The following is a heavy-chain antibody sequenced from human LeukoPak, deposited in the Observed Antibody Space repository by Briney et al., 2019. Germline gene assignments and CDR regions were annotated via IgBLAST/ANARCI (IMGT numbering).Heavy chain of an antibody. Sequence: GASVKVSCKVSGYTLTELSMHWVRQAPGKGLEWMGGFDPEDGETIYAQKFQGRVTMTEDTSTDTAYMELSGLRSEDTAVYYCATRRLDLDYYGSGSPTYYYGMDVWGQGTTVTVSS. J-gene: IGHJ6*02. CDR2: FDPEDGET. CDR3: ATRRLDLDYYGSGSPTYYYGMDV. V-gene: IGHV1-24*01. D-gene: IGHD3-10*01. CDR1: GYTLTELS.